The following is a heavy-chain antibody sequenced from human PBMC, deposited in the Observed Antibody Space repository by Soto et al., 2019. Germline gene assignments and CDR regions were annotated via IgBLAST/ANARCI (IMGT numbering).Heavy chain of an antibody. CDR2: ITPSGRFI. Sequence: ESGGGLVKPGGSLRLSCAASGISFSDYHMNWVRQAPGKGLEWVASITPSGRFINYADSVEGRFFISRDNTKNPLFLQMNSLRGEDTAVYYCAGTYDPADYWGQGTLVVVSS. CDR1: GISFSDYH. J-gene: IGHJ4*02. CDR3: AGTYDPADY. D-gene: IGHD3-22*01. V-gene: IGHV3-21*01.